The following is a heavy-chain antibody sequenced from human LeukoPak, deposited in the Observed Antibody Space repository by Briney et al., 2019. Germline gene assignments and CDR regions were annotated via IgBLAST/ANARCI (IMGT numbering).Heavy chain of an antibody. J-gene: IGHJ4*02. CDR1: GYTFTRYA. D-gene: IGHD4-11*01. CDR3: ARDDFSTYPGLNYFDY. CDR2: TNVGNDYT. V-gene: IGHV1-3*01. Sequence: ASVSVSCKASGYTFTRYAVHWVRQAPGQRLEWMGWTNVGNDYTESSQKFQDRLTITSDTTATTVYMELSSLRSEDTAVYYCARDDFSTYPGLNYFDYWGQGSLVTVSS.